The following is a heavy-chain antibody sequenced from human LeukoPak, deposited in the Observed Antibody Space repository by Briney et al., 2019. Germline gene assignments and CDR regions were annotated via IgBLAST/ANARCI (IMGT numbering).Heavy chain of an antibody. V-gene: IGHV4-59*01. J-gene: IGHJ3*02. CDR3: ARLWFGELFNAFDI. Sequence: SETLSLTCTVSGGSISSYYWSWIRQPPGKGLEWIGYIYYSGSTNYNPSLKSRVTISVDTSKNQFSLKLSSVTAADTAVYYCARLWFGELFNAFDIWGQGTMVTVSS. CDR1: GGSISSYY. D-gene: IGHD3-10*01. CDR2: IYYSGST.